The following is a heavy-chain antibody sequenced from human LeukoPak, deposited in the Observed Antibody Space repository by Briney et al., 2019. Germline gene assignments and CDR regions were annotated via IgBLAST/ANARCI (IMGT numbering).Heavy chain of an antibody. Sequence: SETLSLTCSVSGYSISSAYYWGWIRQPPGKGLEWIGTMYHSGSTNYNPSLKSRVTISLDTSKNQFSLKLSSVTAADTAVYYCARESECYYGSGSYECRWFDPWGLGTLVTVSS. J-gene: IGHJ5*02. CDR1: GYSISSAYY. D-gene: IGHD3-10*01. CDR3: ARESECYYGSGSYECRWFDP. V-gene: IGHV4-38-2*02. CDR2: MYHSGST.